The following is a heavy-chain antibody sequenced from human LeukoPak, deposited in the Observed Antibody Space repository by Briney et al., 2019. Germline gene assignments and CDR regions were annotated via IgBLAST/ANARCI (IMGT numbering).Heavy chain of an antibody. CDR3: ARTRYYYNSRSYGAPYYFDY. CDR2: MYYSGST. V-gene: IGHV4-59*08. D-gene: IGHD3-10*01. CDR1: GGSISSYY. J-gene: IGHJ4*02. Sequence: SETLSLTCTVSGGSISSYYWSWIRQPPGKGLEWIGYMYYSGSTYYNPSLKSRVTISVDTSKNQFSLKLSSVNAADTAVYYCARTRYYYNSRSYGAPYYFDYWGQGTLVTVSS.